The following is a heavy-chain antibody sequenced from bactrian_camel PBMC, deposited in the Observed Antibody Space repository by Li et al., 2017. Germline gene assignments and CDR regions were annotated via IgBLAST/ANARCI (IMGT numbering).Heavy chain of an antibody. CDR1: GYSASTYC. Sequence: VQLVESGGGSVQSGGSLKLSCAASGYSASTYCMAWFRQAPGKEREGVAAIDMEGDTSYADSVKGRFTISRDNAKNTVYLQINSLKPEDSAVYYCVREGYYSGGVYPLNLVDFGYWGQGTQVTVS. D-gene: IGHD2*01. J-gene: IGHJ6*01. CDR2: IDMEGDT. V-gene: IGHV3S26*01. CDR3: VREGYYSGGVYPLNLVDFGY.